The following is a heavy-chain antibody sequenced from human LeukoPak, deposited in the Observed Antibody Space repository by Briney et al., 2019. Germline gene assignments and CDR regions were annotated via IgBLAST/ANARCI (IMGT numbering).Heavy chain of an antibody. V-gene: IGHV7-4-1*02. CDR3: ARVSSGWPGSYDAFDI. D-gene: IGHD6-19*01. CDR1: GYTFTSYG. J-gene: IGHJ3*02. CDR2: IYTNTGNP. Sequence: AAAVKVSCKASGYTFTSYGISWVRQAPGPGLEWMGWIYTNTGNPTYAQGFTGRFVFSLDTSVSTAYLHISSLKAEDTAVYYCARVSSGWPGSYDAFDIWGQGTMVTVSS.